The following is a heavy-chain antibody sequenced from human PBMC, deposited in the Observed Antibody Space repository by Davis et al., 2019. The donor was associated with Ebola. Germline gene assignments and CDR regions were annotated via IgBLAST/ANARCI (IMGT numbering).Heavy chain of an antibody. CDR1: GGSFSGYY. CDR2: INHSGST. D-gene: IGHD3-3*01. J-gene: IGHJ4*02. Sequence: MPSETLSLTCAVYGGSFSGYYWSWIRQPPGKGLEWIGEINHSGSTNYNPSLKSRVTISVDTSKNQFYLKLSSMTAADTAVYYCARDVGAPYDFWSVGGQGTLVTVSA. V-gene: IGHV4-34*01. CDR3: ARDVGAPYDFWSV.